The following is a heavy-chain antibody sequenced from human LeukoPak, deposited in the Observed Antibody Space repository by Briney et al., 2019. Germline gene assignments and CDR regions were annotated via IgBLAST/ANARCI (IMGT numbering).Heavy chain of an antibody. CDR3: ARDGWYGFKYYYYYMDV. J-gene: IGHJ6*03. CDR1: GYTFTGYY. V-gene: IGHV1-2*02. CDR2: INPNSGGT. Sequence: ASVKVSCKASGYTFTGYYMHWVRQAPGQGLEWMGWINPNSGGTNYAQKFQGRVTMTRDTSISTAYMELSRLRSDDTAVYYCARDGWYGFKYYYYYMDVWGKGTTVTISS. D-gene: IGHD6-19*01.